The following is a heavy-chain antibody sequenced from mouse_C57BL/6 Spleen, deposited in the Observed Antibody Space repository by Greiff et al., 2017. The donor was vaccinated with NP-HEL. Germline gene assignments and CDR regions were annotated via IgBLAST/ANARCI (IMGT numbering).Heavy chain of an antibody. CDR3: ARGGDLIQRYAMDY. D-gene: IGHD3-3*01. Sequence: QVQLKESGAELVKPGASVKISCKASGYAFSSYWMNWVKQRPGKGLEWIGQIYPGDGDTNYNGKFKGKATLTADKSSSTAYMQLSSLTSEDSAVYFCARGGDLIQRYAMDYWGQGTSVTVSS. V-gene: IGHV1-80*01. CDR1: GYAFSSYW. J-gene: IGHJ4*01. CDR2: IYPGDGDT.